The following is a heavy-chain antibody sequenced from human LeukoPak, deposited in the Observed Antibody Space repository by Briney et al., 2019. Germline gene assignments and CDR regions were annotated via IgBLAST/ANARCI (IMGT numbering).Heavy chain of an antibody. D-gene: IGHD2-2*01. CDR3: ASCSSTSCYNWFDP. CDR2: ISGSGGST. J-gene: IGHJ5*02. V-gene: IGHV3-23*01. Sequence: GGSLRLSCAASGFTFSSYAMSWVRQAPGTGLEWVSAISGSGGSTYYADSVKGRFTISRDNSKNTLYLQMNSLRAEDTAVYYCASCSSTSCYNWFDPWGQGTLVTVSS. CDR1: GFTFSSYA.